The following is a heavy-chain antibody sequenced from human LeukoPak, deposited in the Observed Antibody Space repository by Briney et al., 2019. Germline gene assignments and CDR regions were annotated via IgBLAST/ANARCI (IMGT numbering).Heavy chain of an antibody. V-gene: IGHV3-23*01. D-gene: IGHD6-25*01. CDR3: AKNSGYSWQYFFDY. Sequence: PGGSLRLSCAPSGFTFSNFAMSWDPQAPGKGREWCKASSGGGGPTYYADSVKGRFTISRDNSKNTLYLQMNSLRAEDAAVYFCAKNSGYSWQYFFDYWGQGTLVTVSS. J-gene: IGHJ4*02. CDR1: GFTFSNFA. CDR2: SSGGGGPT.